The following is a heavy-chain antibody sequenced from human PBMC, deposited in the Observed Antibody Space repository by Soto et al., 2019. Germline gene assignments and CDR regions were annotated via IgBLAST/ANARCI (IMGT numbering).Heavy chain of an antibody. J-gene: IGHJ4*02. V-gene: IGHV3-33*01. CDR3: ARAGGTTVTGRWHFDS. Sequence: QVQLEESGGGVVQPGRSLRLSCEASGFTCNTYSMHWVRQPPGKGLEWLAAIWYDGTQKYYADSVKGRFIISRDNSKKTLYLEMNSLRAEDTAVYYCARAGGTTVTGRWHFDSWGQGTLVTVAA. D-gene: IGHD4-17*01. CDR2: IWYDGTQK. CDR1: GFTCNTYS.